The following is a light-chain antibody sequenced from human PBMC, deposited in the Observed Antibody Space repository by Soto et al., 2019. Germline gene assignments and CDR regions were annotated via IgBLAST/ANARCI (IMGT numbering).Light chain of an antibody. CDR2: GAS. Sequence: EIVLTQSPDTLSLSPGERATLSCRASQSVSSSYLAWYQQKPGQGPRLLIYGASSRATGIPDRFSGSGSGTDFTLTINRLEPEDFAVYYCQQYGSSPLTFVGGTKVEIK. CDR1: QSVSSSY. V-gene: IGKV3-20*01. CDR3: QQYGSSPLT. J-gene: IGKJ4*01.